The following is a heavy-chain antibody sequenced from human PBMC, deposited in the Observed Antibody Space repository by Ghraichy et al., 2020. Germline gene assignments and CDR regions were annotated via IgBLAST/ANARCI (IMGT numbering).Heavy chain of an antibody. V-gene: IGHV1-18*01. Sequence: ASVKVSCKTSGYSCTNDRTTLTRPGPVQGLEWMGHISGYNGHTNYEQKFQGRITMTIDRSTNTAYMQLGSLRSDDTAVYYCARDGPLYGDLDYWGRGTLVTVSS. CDR2: ISGYNGHT. J-gene: IGHJ4*02. CDR3: ARDGPLYGDLDY. CDR1: GYSCTNDR. D-gene: IGHD4-17*01.